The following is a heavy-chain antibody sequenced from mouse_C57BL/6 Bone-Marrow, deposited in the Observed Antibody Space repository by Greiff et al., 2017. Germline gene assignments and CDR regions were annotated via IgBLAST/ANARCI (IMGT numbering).Heavy chain of an antibody. CDR2: IWWNDDK. CDR3: AQIAGGYYYGSSYVRYFDY. V-gene: IGHV8-5*01. J-gene: IGHJ2*01. CDR1: GFSLSTSNMG. D-gene: IGHD1-1*01. Sequence: QVTLKVSGPGILQPSQTLSLTCSFSGFSLSTSNMGIGWIRQPSGKGLEWLAHIWWNDDKYYNPPLKSRLTISKDTYNNQVFHNITRVDTADTATYDCAQIAGGYYYGSSYVRYFDYWGQGTTLTVSS.